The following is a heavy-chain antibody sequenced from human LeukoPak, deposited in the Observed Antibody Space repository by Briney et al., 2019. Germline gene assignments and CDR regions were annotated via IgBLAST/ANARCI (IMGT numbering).Heavy chain of an antibody. CDR3: ARIATGGPLD. CDR2: ISGDGMIT. D-gene: IGHD2-8*02. V-gene: IGHV3-74*01. J-gene: IGHJ4*02. CDR1: GFSLSSYW. Sequence: PGGSLRLSCAASGFSLSSYWMHWVRQAPGKGLVWVARISGDGMITTYADSVKGRSTISRDNAKNTLYLQMNSLSVDDTAIYYCARIATGGPLDWGQGTLVIVSS.